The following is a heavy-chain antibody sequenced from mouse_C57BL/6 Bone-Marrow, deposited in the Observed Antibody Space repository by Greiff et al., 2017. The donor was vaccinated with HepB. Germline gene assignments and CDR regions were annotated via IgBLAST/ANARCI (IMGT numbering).Heavy chain of an antibody. V-gene: IGHV1-22*01. CDR1: GYTFTDYN. CDR3: ASGYYGSSYRWYFDV. CDR2: INPNNGGT. J-gene: IGHJ1*03. Sequence: VQLQQSGPELVKPGASVKMSCKASGYTFTDYNMHWVKQSHGKSLEWMGYINPNNGGTSYNQKFKGKATLPVNKSSITAYMELRSLTSEDTAVYYCASGYYGSSYRWYFDVWGTGTTVTVSS. D-gene: IGHD1-1*01.